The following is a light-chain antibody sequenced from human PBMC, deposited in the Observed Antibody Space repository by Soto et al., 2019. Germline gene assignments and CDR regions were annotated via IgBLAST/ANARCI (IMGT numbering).Light chain of an antibody. V-gene: IGKV1-13*02. J-gene: IGKJ5*01. CDR3: QQFNSYPIT. CDR2: DVS. Sequence: AIQVTQSPSSLSASVGDRVTMTCRASQDIRGALAWYQQKSGKPPNLLIYDVSTLEGGVPSRFSGSGSGTEFTLTISSLKPEDFGTYDCQQFNSYPITFGHGTRLESK. CDR1: QDIRGA.